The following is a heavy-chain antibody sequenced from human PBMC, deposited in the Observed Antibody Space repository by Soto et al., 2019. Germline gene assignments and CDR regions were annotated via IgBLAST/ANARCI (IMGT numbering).Heavy chain of an antibody. Sequence: TLSLTCTVSGGSISSGGYYWSWIRQHPGKGLEWIGYIYYSGSTYYNPSLKSRVTISVDTSKNQFSLKLSSVTAADTAVYYCARVGGPHCSGGSCYPNYYYGMDVWGQGTTVTVSS. D-gene: IGHD2-15*01. CDR3: ARVGGPHCSGGSCYPNYYYGMDV. V-gene: IGHV4-31*03. CDR2: IYYSGST. CDR1: GGSISSGGYY. J-gene: IGHJ6*02.